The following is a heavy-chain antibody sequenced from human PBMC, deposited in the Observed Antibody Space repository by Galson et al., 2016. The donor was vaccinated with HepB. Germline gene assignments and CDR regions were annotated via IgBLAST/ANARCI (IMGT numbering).Heavy chain of an antibody. D-gene: IGHD3-22*01. CDR1: GFTFSSYW. V-gene: IGHV3-74*01. CDR2: INSDGRST. J-gene: IGHJ4*02. CDR3: ARGPHYYESSGYYGDY. Sequence: SLRLSCAASGFTFSSYWMHWVRQAPGKGLVWVSRINSDGRSTSYADSVKGRFTISRDNAKNTLYLQMNSLRAEDTAVYYCARGPHYYESSGYYGDYWGQGTLVTVSS.